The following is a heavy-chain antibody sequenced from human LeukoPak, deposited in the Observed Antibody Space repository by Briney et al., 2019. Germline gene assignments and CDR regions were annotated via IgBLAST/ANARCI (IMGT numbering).Heavy chain of an antibody. J-gene: IGHJ5*02. D-gene: IGHD3-22*01. CDR2: INPNSGGT. CDR3: ARVLHYYDSSGYYNWFDP. V-gene: IGHV1-2*02. Sequence: ASVKVSCKASGYTFTGYYMHWVRQAPGQGLEWMGWINPNSGGTNYAQKFQGRVTMTRDTSISTAYMELRSLRSDDTAVYYCARVLHYYDSSGYYNWFDPWGQGTLVTVSS. CDR1: GYTFTGYY.